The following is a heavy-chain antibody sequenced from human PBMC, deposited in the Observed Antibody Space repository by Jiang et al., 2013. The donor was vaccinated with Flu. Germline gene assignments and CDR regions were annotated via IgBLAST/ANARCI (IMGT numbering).Heavy chain of an antibody. CDR3: ARGLYYYDSSGYSQFDY. V-gene: IGHV1-69*01. Sequence: AISWVRQAPGQGLEWMGGIIPIFGTANYAQKFQGRVTITADESTSTAYMELSSLRSEDTAVYYCARGLYYYDSSGYSQFDYWGQGTLVTVSS. D-gene: IGHD3-22*01. CDR2: IIPIFGTA. CDR1: A. J-gene: IGHJ4*02.